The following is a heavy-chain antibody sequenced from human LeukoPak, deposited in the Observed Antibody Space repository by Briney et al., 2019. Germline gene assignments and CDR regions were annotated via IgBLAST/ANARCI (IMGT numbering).Heavy chain of an antibody. CDR2: IIPILGIA. CDR1: GGTFSSYA. V-gene: IGHV1-69*04. D-gene: IGHD5-12*01. J-gene: IGHJ4*02. CDR3: ARVEVIVAKVDY. Sequence: SVKVSCKASGGTFSSYAISWVRQAPGQGLEWMGRIIPILGIANYAQKFQGRVTVTADKSTSTAYMELSSLRSEDTAVYYCARVEVIVAKVDYWGQGTLVTVSS.